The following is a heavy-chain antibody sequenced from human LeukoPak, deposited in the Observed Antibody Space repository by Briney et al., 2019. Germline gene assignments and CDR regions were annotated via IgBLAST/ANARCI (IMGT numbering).Heavy chain of an antibody. Sequence: SETLSLTCTVSGGSISSGSYYWSWIRQPAGKGLEWIGRIYTSGSTNYNPSLKSRVTISVDTSKNQFSLKLSSVTAADTAVYYCARRRRDGYSGFDYWGQGTLVTVSS. D-gene: IGHD5-24*01. V-gene: IGHV4-61*02. CDR1: GGSISSGSYY. J-gene: IGHJ4*02. CDR3: ARRRRDGYSGFDY. CDR2: IYTSGST.